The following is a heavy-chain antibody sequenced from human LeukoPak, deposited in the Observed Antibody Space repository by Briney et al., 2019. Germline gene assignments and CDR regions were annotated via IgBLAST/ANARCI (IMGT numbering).Heavy chain of an antibody. V-gene: IGHV4-4*07. D-gene: IGHD3-22*01. J-gene: IGHJ4*02. CDR3: AGTYYYDSSGYYIDY. Sequence: PSETLSLTCTVSGGSISSYYWSWVRQPPGKGLEWIGRIYTSGSTNYNPSHKSRVTMSVDTSKNQFSLKLSSVTAADTAVYYCAGTYYYDSSGYYIDYWGQGTLVTASS. CDR1: GGSISSYY. CDR2: IYTSGST.